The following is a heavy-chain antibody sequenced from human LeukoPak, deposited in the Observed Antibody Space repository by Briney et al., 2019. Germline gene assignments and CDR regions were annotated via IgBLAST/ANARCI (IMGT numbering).Heavy chain of an antibody. Sequence: GGSLRLSCAASGFTSSSYSMNWVRQAPGKGLEWVSVIYSGGSTYYADSVKGRFTISRDNSKNTLYLQMNSLRAEDTAVYYCARDPSYCSGGSCYSEGAFDIWGQGTMVTVSS. D-gene: IGHD2-15*01. J-gene: IGHJ3*02. CDR3: ARDPSYCSGGSCYSEGAFDI. CDR2: IYSGGST. V-gene: IGHV3-66*01. CDR1: GFTSSSYS.